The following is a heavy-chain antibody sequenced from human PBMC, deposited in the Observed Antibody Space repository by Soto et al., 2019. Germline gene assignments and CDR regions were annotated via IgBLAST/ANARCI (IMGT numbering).Heavy chain of an antibody. D-gene: IGHD3-22*01. J-gene: IGHJ6*02. Sequence: ASVKVSCKASGYTFTGYYMHWVRQAPGQGLEWMGWINPNSGGTNYAQKFQGRVTMTRDTSISTAYMELSRLRSDDTAVYYCAREGPYDSSGYYTNYYYYYGMDAWGQGTTATVSS. V-gene: IGHV1-2*02. CDR2: INPNSGGT. CDR3: AREGPYDSSGYYTNYYYYYGMDA. CDR1: GYTFTGYY.